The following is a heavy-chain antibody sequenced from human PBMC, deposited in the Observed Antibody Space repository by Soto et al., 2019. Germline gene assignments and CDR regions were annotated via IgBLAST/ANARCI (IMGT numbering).Heavy chain of an antibody. J-gene: IGHJ4*02. CDR3: ASRDVDTTMVGRDY. V-gene: IGHV4-31*03. Sequence: QVQLQESGPGLVKPSQTLSLTCTVSGGSINSGGYYWYWIRQHSGKGLEWIGFTYYSGTTYYNPSLKSRVTISVDTSKNQFSLKLRSVTAADTAVYYCASRDVDTTMVGRDYWGQGTLVTVSS. D-gene: IGHD5-18*01. CDR2: TYYSGTT. CDR1: GGSINSGGYY.